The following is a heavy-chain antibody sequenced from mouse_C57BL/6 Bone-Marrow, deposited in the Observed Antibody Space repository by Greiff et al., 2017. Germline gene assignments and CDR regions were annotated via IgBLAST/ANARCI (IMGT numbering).Heavy chain of an antibody. D-gene: IGHD2-5*01. Sequence: EVKVVESGAELVRPGASVKLSCTASGFNIKDDYMHWVKQRPEQGLEWIGWIDPENGDTEYASKFQGKATITADTSSNTAYLQLSSLTSEDTAVYYCTGSNYWFAYWGQGTLVTVSA. CDR1: GFNIKDDY. CDR3: TGSNYWFAY. V-gene: IGHV14-4*01. CDR2: IDPENGDT. J-gene: IGHJ3*01.